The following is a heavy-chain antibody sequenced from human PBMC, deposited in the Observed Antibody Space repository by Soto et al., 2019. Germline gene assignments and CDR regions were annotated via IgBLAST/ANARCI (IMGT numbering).Heavy chain of an antibody. V-gene: IGHV4-59*01. CDR1: GGSISSYY. Sequence: SETLSLTCTVSGGSISSYYWSWIRQPPGKGLEWIGYIYYSGSTNYHPSLKSRVTISVDTSKNQFSLKLSSVTAADTAVYYCARAYGYGGYPPASYGMDVWGQGTTVTVSS. J-gene: IGHJ6*02. CDR2: IYYSGST. CDR3: ARAYGYGGYPPASYGMDV. D-gene: IGHD5-12*01.